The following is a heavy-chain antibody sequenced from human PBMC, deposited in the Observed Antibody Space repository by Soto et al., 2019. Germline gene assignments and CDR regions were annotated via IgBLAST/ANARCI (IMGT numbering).Heavy chain of an antibody. CDR2: IIPILGIA. CDR3: ARDLMTYDFWSGTSENNWFDP. Sequence: QVQLVQSGAEVKKPGSSVKVSCKASGGTFSSYTISWVRQAPGQGLEWMGRIIPILGIANYAQKFQGRVTITADKTTSTAYMELRSLRSEDTAVYYCARDLMTYDFWSGTSENNWFDPWGQGTLVTVSS. CDR1: GGTFSSYT. D-gene: IGHD3-3*01. V-gene: IGHV1-69*08. J-gene: IGHJ5*02.